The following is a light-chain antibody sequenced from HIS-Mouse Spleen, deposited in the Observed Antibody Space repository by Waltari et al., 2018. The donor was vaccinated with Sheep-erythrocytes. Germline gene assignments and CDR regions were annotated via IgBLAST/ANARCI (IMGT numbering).Light chain of an antibody. V-gene: IGLV2-23*01. CDR3: CSYAGSSTPWV. Sequence: QSALTQPASVSGSPGQSITIPCTGTSSDVGCYNLVSWYQQHPGKAPKLMIYEGSQRPSGVSNRFSGSKSGNTASLTISGLQAEDEADYYCCSYAGSSTPWVFGGGTKLTVL. CDR2: EGS. J-gene: IGLJ3*02. CDR1: SSDVGCYNL.